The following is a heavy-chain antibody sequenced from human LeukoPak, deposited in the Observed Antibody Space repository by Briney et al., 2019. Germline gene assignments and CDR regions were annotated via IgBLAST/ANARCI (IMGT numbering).Heavy chain of an antibody. J-gene: IGHJ4*02. CDR2: INSDGSST. Sequence: GGPLRLSCAASGFTFSSYWMHWVRQAPGKGLVWVSRINSDGSSTSYADSVKGRFTISRDNAKNTLYLQMNSLRVEDTAVYYCARKCDGDCYDYWGQGTLVTVSS. V-gene: IGHV3-74*01. D-gene: IGHD2-21*02. CDR3: ARKCDGDCYDY. CDR1: GFTFSSYW.